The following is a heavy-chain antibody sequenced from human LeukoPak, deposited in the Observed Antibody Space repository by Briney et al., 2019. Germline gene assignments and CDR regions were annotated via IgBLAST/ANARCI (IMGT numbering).Heavy chain of an antibody. CDR2: TYSSGIT. CDR1: GLTVSSNY. V-gene: IGHV3-53*01. D-gene: IGHD6-19*01. CDR3: ARERDYSGWQFDY. Sequence: GGSLRLSCAASGLTVSSNYMTWVRQAPGKGLEWVSVTYSSGITYYADSVKGRFTISRDNSKNTLYLQMNSLRAEDTAVYYCARERDYSGWQFDYWGQGTLVTVSS. J-gene: IGHJ4*02.